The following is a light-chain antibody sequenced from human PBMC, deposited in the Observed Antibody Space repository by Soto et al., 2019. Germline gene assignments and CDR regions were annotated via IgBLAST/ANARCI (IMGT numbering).Light chain of an antibody. CDR2: AAS. V-gene: IGKV1-39*01. CDR3: QQTYNTLPST. CDR1: QSINTY. J-gene: IGKJ5*01. Sequence: DVQMTQSPSSLSAFVGDRVTITCRASQSINTYLNWYQQKPGKAPRLLIYAASNLQSGVPSRFSGSGSGTDFTLTISSLEAEDFASYYCQQTYNTLPSTFGQGTRLDIK.